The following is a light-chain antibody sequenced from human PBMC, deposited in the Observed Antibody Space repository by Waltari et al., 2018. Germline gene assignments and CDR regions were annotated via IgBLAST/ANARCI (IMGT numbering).Light chain of an antibody. CDR2: YDN. CDR3: QVWDANTDPGV. J-gene: IGLJ1*01. Sequence: SYVLTQPPSVSVAPGEPARITCGGNTIESKSVHWYRQRPGQAPVVVISYDNDRAAGIPERFSGSNSGNTATLTISRVEAGDEADYYCQVWDANTDPGVFGTGTEVTVL. V-gene: IGLV3-21*01. CDR1: TIESKS.